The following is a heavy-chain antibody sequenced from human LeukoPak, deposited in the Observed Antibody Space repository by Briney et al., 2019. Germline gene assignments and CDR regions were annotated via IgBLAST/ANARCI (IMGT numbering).Heavy chain of an antibody. CDR3: AREDLVLHYFDY. CDR2: VYASGNT. J-gene: IGHJ4*02. Sequence: GGSLRLSRAASGFSMRSNYMSWVRQAPGKGLEWVSIVYASGNTYYSDSVKGRFTISRDNSKNTLYLQMNSLRAEDTAVYYCAREDLVLHYFDYWGQGTLVTVSS. CDR1: GFSMRSNY. D-gene: IGHD6-6*01. V-gene: IGHV3-53*01.